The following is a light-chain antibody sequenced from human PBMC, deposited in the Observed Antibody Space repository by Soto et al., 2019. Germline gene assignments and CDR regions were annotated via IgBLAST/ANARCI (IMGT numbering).Light chain of an antibody. CDR3: QQYGDSPLT. CDR1: QSVSSSY. Sequence: EIVLTQSPGTLSLSPGDEATLSCKASQSVSSSYLAWYQQKPGQAPRLIIYGASSGATGIPDRFRGSGSGTDFTLTINRLEPEDFALYYCQQYGDSPLTFGGGTKVDIK. V-gene: IGKV3-20*01. J-gene: IGKJ4*01. CDR2: GAS.